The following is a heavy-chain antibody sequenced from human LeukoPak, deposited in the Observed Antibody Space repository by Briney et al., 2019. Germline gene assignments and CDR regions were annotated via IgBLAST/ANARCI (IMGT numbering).Heavy chain of an antibody. D-gene: IGHD3-16*01. J-gene: IGHJ3*02. CDR3: AKDFYRLGEFDAFDN. Sequence: GGSLRLSCAASGFTFDDYAMHWVRHAPGKGLEWVSGISWNSGRIGHADSVKGRFTISRDNAKNSLYLQMNSLRVEDTALYYCAKDFYRLGEFDAFDNWGQGTMVTVSS. V-gene: IGHV3-9*01. CDR2: ISWNSGRI. CDR1: GFTFDDYA.